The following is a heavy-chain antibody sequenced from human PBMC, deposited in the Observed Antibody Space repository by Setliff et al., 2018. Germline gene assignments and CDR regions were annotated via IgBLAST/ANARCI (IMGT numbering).Heavy chain of an antibody. J-gene: IGHJ4*02. D-gene: IGHD4-17*01. Sequence: GGSLRLSCAASGFTFTNAWMTWARQAPGKGLEWVGRIKSKNDGGTADYAAPVKGRFIISRDDSKNTAYLQVNSLKTEDTAVYYCAITMTTGVDFFDYWGQGTLVTVSS. CDR2: IKSKNDGGTA. CDR3: AITMTTGVDFFDY. V-gene: IGHV3-15*01. CDR1: GFTFTNAW.